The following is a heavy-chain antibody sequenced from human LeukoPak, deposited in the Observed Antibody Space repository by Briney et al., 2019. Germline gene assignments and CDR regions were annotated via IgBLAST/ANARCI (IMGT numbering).Heavy chain of an antibody. J-gene: IGHJ4*02. V-gene: IGHV3-30-3*01. CDR2: ISYDGSDI. CDR3: ARELDGYNWGDY. CDR1: GFTFSSYA. D-gene: IGHD5-24*01. Sequence: GGSLRLSCAASGFTFSSYAMSWVRQAPGKGLEWVAVISYDGSDIYYADSVKGRFTISRDNSKNTLYLQMNSLRAEDTAVYYCARELDGYNWGDYWGQGTLVTVSS.